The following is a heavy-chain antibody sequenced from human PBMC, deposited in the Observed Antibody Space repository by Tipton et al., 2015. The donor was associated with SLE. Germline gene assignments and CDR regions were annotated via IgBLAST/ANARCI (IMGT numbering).Heavy chain of an antibody. CDR2: SYTSGST. D-gene: IGHD6-19*01. V-gene: IGHV4-4*07. CDR1: GGSISNYY. Sequence: TLSLTCTVSGGSISNYYWGWIRQPAGKGLEWIGRSYTSGSTNYNPSLKSRVTMSVDTSKNQFSLKLSSVTAADTAVYYCASDHPVAGPFDYWGQGTLVTVSS. J-gene: IGHJ4*02. CDR3: ASDHPVAGPFDY.